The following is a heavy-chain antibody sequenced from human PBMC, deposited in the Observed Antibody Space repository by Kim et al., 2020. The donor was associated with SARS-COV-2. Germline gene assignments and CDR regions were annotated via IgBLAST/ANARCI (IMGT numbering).Heavy chain of an antibody. V-gene: IGHV3-30*18. D-gene: IGHD3-22*01. Sequence: GGSLRLSCAASGFTFSSYGMHWVRQAPGKGLEWVAVISYDGSNKYYADSVKGRFTISRDNSKNTLYLQMNSLRAEDTAVYYCAKDTYYYDSSGPYSAWGQGTLVTVSS. CDR1: GFTFSSYG. CDR3: AKDTYYYDSSGPYSA. CDR2: ISYDGSNK. J-gene: IGHJ5*02.